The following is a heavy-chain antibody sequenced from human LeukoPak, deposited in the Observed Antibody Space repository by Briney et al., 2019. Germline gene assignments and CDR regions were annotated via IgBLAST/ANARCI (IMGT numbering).Heavy chain of an antibody. D-gene: IGHD6-13*01. J-gene: IGHJ3*02. Sequence: GGSLRLSCAVSGSTFSSYAMSGVRQAPEKGLEWVSIISGSGGSTYYADSVKGRFTISRDNSKNTLYLQMNSLRVEDAAVYYCAKDRGIGSNWYSGAFDISGQGTMVTVSS. CDR2: ISGSGGST. CDR1: GSTFSSYA. V-gene: IGHV3-23*01. CDR3: AKDRGIGSNWYSGAFDI.